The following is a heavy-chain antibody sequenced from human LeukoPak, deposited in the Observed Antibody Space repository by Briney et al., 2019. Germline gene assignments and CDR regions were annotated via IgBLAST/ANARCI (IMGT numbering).Heavy chain of an antibody. CDR2: IYSSGST. CDR3: ASQGGWFGGWFDP. CDR1: GASMSTSY. J-gene: IGHJ5*02. V-gene: IGHV4-59*08. D-gene: IGHD3-10*01. Sequence: SETLSLTCTVSGASMSTSYWSWIRQPPGKGLEWIGYIYSSGSTTYNPSLKSRVTISVDTSKNQFYLRLTFVTAADTAVYYCASQGGWFGGWFDPWGQGTLVTVSS.